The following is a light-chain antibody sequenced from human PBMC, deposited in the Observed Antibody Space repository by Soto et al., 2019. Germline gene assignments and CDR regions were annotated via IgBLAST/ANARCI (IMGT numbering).Light chain of an antibody. CDR2: DAS. CDR3: QQYDNLLQIT. CDR1: QDISNY. J-gene: IGKJ5*01. V-gene: IGKV1-33*01. Sequence: DIQMTQSPSSLSASVGDRVTITCQASQDISNYLNWYQQKPGKAPKLLIYDASNLETGVPSRFSGSGSGTDFTFTISSLQPEDIATYYCQQYDNLLQITFGQGTRLEIK.